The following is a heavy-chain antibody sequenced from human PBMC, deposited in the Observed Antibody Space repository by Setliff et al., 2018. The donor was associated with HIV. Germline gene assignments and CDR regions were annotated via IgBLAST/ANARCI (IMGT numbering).Heavy chain of an antibody. D-gene: IGHD3-3*01. CDR1: GDSVSRSNYY. J-gene: IGHJ4*02. CDR2: IDYNEIT. V-gene: IGHV4-39*01. CDR3: ASLFRLSGFWISFLPDY. Sequence: SETLSLTCTVSGDSVSRSNYYWAWIRQPPGKGLEWIGSIDYNEITYYNPSLKSRVTLSVDTPKNQFSLYLSSVTASDTAVYYCASLFRLSGFWISFLPDYWGQGILGTVSS.